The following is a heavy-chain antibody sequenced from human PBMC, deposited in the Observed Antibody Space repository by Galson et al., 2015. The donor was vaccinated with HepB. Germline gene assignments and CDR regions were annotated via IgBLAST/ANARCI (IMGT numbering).Heavy chain of an antibody. D-gene: IGHD5-12*01. CDR1: GLTFSSYS. V-gene: IGHV3-21*01. CDR2: ISSSSSYI. J-gene: IGHJ5*02. CDR3: AREKRLPNWFDP. Sequence: SLRLSCAASGLTFSSYSMNWVRQAPGKGLEWVSSISSSSSYIYYADSVKGRFTISRDNAKNSLYLQMNSLRAEDTAVYYCAREKRLPNWFDPWGQGTLVTVSS.